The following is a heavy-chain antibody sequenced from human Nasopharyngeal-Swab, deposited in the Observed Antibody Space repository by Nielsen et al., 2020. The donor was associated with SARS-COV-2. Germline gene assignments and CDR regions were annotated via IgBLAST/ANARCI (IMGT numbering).Heavy chain of an antibody. V-gene: IGHV4-34*01. Sequence: RQAPGKGLEWIGEINHSGSTNYNPSLKSRVTISVDTSKNQFSLKLSSVTAADTAVYYCARGRGSSPSRVYYCYMDVWGKGTTVTVSS. CDR3: ARGRGSSPSRVYYCYMDV. CDR2: INHSGST. D-gene: IGHD6-6*01. J-gene: IGHJ6*03.